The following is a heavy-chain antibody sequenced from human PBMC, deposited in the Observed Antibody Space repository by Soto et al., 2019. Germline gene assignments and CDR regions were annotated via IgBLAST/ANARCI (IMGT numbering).Heavy chain of an antibody. CDR2: IYYSGST. D-gene: IGHD3-16*02. Sequence: PSETLSLTCTVSGGSISSGGYYWSWIRQHPGKGLEWIGYIYYSGSTYYNPSLKSRVTISVDTSKNQFSLKLSSVTAADTAVYYCARDSSYDYVWGSYRHHYFDYWGQGTLVTVSS. CDR1: GGSISSGGYY. J-gene: IGHJ4*02. V-gene: IGHV4-31*03. CDR3: ARDSSYDYVWGSYRHHYFDY.